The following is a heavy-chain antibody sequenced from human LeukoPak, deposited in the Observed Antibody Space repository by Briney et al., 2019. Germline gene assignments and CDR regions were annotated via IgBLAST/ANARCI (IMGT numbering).Heavy chain of an antibody. J-gene: IGHJ4*02. D-gene: IGHD6-13*01. Sequence: SETLSLTCTVSGGSISGSSYYWGWIRQPPGKGLEWIGSIYYSGSTYYNPSLKSRVTISVDTSKNQFSLKLSSVTAADTAVYYCASGIAAAGTSGPDWGQGTLVTVSS. V-gene: IGHV4-39*01. CDR1: GGSISGSSYY. CDR2: IYYSGST. CDR3: ASGIAAAGTSGPD.